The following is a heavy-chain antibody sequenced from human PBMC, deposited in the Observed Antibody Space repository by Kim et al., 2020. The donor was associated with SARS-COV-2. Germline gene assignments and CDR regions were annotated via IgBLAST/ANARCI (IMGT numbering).Heavy chain of an antibody. J-gene: IGHJ4*02. V-gene: IGHV4-31*03. CDR1: GGSISSGGYY. D-gene: IGHD3-3*01. CDR3: ARTPRFSEFDY. CDR2: IYYSGST. Sequence: SETLSLTCTVSGGSISSGGYYWSWIRQHPGKGLEWIGYIYYSGSTYYNPSLKSRVTISVDTSKNQFSLKLSSVTAADTAVYYCARTPRFSEFDYWGQGTLVTVSS.